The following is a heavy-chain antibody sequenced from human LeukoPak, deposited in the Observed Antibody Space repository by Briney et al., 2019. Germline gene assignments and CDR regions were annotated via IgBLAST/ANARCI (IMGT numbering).Heavy chain of an antibody. CDR3: ARVGLYCTNGVYYTFFDY. CDR2: IGTAGDT. J-gene: IGHJ4*02. CDR1: GFTFSSYD. V-gene: IGHV3-13*01. Sequence: GGSLRLSCAASGFTFSSYDMHWVRQATGKGLEWVSAIGTAGDTYYPGSVKGRFTISRENAKNSLYLQMNSLRAGDTAVYYCARVGLYCTNGVYYTFFDYWGQGTLVTVSS. D-gene: IGHD2-8*01.